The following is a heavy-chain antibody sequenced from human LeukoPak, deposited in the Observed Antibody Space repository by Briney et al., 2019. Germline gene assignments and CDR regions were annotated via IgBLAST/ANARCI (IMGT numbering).Heavy chain of an antibody. CDR1: GFTFDDYA. CDR3: AKGELLWFGETPPIDY. V-gene: IGHV3-9*01. D-gene: IGHD3-10*01. Sequence: GGSLRLSCAASGFTFDDYAMHWVWQAPGKGLEWVSGISWNSGSIGYADSVKGRFTISRDNAKNSLYLQMNSLRAEDTAVYYCAKGELLWFGETPPIDYWGQGTLVTVSS. CDR2: ISWNSGSI. J-gene: IGHJ4*02.